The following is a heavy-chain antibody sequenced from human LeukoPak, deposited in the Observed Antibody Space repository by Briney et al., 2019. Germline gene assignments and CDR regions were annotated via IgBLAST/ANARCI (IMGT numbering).Heavy chain of an antibody. Sequence: ASVKVSCKASGYTFTSYDINWVRQATGQGLEWMGWMNPNSGNTGYAQKFQGRVTMTRNTSISTASMELSSLRSEDTAVYYCASISSYSSGWYWDYWGQGTLVTVSS. CDR3: ASISSYSSGWYWDY. CDR1: GYTFTSYD. J-gene: IGHJ4*02. CDR2: MNPNSGNT. V-gene: IGHV1-8*01. D-gene: IGHD6-19*01.